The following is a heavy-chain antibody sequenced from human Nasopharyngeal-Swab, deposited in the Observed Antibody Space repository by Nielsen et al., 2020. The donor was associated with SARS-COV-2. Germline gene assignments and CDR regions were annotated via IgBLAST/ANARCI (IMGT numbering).Heavy chain of an antibody. CDR3: ARDGLDYDFWSAYFMDV. V-gene: IGHV3-69-1*01. Sequence: VRQAPGKGLEWVSSISSSSYIYYADSVKGRFAVSRDNAKNSLYLQMNSLRAEDTAVYYCARDGLDYDFWSAYFMDVWGQGTTVTVSS. J-gene: IGHJ6*02. D-gene: IGHD3-3*01. CDR2: ISSSSYI.